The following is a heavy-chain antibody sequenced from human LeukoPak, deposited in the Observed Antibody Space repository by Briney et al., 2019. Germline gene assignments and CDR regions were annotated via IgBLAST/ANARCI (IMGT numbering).Heavy chain of an antibody. CDR1: GGSISSGGYY. CDR3: ARDRGYSSSWYDY. Sequence: MSSETLSLTCTVSGGSISSGGYYWSWIRQPPGKGLEWIGYIYHSGSTYYNPSLKSRVTISVDRSKNQFSLKLSSVTAADTAVYYCARDRGYSSSWYDYWGQGTLVTVSS. J-gene: IGHJ4*02. CDR2: IYHSGST. D-gene: IGHD6-13*01. V-gene: IGHV4-30-2*01.